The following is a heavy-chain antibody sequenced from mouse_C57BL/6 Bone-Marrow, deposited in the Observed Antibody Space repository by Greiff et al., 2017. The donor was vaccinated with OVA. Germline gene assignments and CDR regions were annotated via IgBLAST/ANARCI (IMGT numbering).Heavy chain of an antibody. D-gene: IGHD2-2*01. CDR3: ARFGDGYDFDY. Sequence: QVQLQQSGAELARPGASVKLSCKASGYTFTSYGISWVKQRTGQGLEWIGEIYPRSGNTYYNEKFKGKATLTAAKSSSTAYMELRSLTSEDSAVYFCARFGDGYDFDYWGQGTTLTVSS. CDR1: GYTFTSYG. J-gene: IGHJ2*01. CDR2: IYPRSGNT. V-gene: IGHV1-81*01.